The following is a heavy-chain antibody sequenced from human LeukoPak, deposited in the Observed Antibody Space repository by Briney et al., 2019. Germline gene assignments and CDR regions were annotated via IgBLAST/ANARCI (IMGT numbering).Heavy chain of an antibody. CDR1: GFSLWTSG. CDR2: TTHDGMYT. V-gene: IGHV3-30*18. Sequence: GGSLRLSCAASGFSLWTSGIHWVRQAPGKGLEWLSLTTHDGMYTNYADSAKGRFTISTGTSKNTVYLQMNSLRPEDTAVYYCTKGGGISANPLDPWGQGTLVIVSS. CDR3: TKGGGISANPLDP. J-gene: IGHJ5*02. D-gene: IGHD4-23*01.